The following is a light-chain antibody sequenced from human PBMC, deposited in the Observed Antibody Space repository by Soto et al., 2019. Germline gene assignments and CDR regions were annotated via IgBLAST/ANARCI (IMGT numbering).Light chain of an antibody. CDR1: QTISSW. CDR2: KAS. CDR3: QQYNSYSRT. V-gene: IGKV1-5*03. J-gene: IGKJ1*01. Sequence: IQMTQSPSTLSGSLGDRVTITCRASQTISSWLAWYQQKQGKAPKLLIYKASTLKSGVPSRFSGSGSGTEGTITISSLKTDDGATYYCQQYNSYSRTFGQGTKVDIK.